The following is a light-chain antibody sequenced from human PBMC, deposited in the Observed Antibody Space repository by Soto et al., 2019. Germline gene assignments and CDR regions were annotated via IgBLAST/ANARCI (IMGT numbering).Light chain of an antibody. CDR3: SSYTSASTLLYL. V-gene: IGLV2-14*01. J-gene: IGLJ1*01. CDR1: SSDVGGYNY. CDR2: GVT. Sequence: QSVRTQPASVSGSPGQSITISCTGTSSDVGGYNYVSWYQQHPGIAPKLLIYGVTNRPSGVSTRFSGSKSGNTASLTISGLQAEDEADDHCSSYTSASTLLYLFGTGTKLTFL.